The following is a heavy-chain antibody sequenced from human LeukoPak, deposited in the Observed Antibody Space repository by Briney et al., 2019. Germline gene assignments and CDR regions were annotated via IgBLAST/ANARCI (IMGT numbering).Heavy chain of an antibody. CDR2: ISYDGSNK. J-gene: IGHJ4*02. CDR1: GFTFSSYA. V-gene: IGHV3-30-3*01. Sequence: GGSLRLSCAASGFTFSSYAMHWVRQAPGKGLEWVAVISYDGSNKYYADSVKGRFTISRDNSKNTLYLQMNSLRAEDTAVYYCARAKAVAGTRTAYYFDYWGQGTLVTVSS. CDR3: ARAKAVAGTRTAYYFDY. D-gene: IGHD6-19*01.